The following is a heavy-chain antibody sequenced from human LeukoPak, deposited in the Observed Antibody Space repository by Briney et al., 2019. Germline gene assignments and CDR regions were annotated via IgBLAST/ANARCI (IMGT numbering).Heavy chain of an antibody. CDR3: ARRREGVTDAFDI. CDR2: IYYSGST. Sequence: SETLSLTCTVSGGSISSSSYYWGWIRQPPGKGLEWIGSIYYSGSTYYNPSLKSRVTISVDTSKNQFSLKLSSVTAADTAVYYCARRREGVTDAFDIWGQGTMVTVSS. CDR1: GGSISSSSYY. V-gene: IGHV4-39*01. J-gene: IGHJ3*02. D-gene: IGHD3-10*01.